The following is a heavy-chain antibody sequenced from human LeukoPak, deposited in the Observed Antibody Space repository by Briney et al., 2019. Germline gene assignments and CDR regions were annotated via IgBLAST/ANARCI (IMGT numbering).Heavy chain of an antibody. D-gene: IGHD4-17*01. CDR2: INHSGST. V-gene: IGHV4-34*01. CDR1: GFTFSSHG. J-gene: IGHJ5*02. CDR3: ARVTVSLEGNWFDP. Sequence: GSLRLSCAASGFTFSSHGMNWVRQPPGKGLEWIGEINHSGSTNYNPSLKSRVTISVDTSKNQFSLKLSSVTAADTAVYYCARVTVSLEGNWFDPWGQGTLVTVSS.